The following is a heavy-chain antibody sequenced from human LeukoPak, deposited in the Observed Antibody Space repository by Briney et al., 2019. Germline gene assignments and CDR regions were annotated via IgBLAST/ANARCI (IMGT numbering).Heavy chain of an antibody. CDR1: GFTFSSYS. CDR2: ITVTGDT. D-gene: IGHD6-13*01. CDR3: AKVPVWQQLVDY. V-gene: IGHV3-23*01. Sequence: GGSLRLSCAASGFTFSSYSMSWVRQAPGKGLEWVSGITVTGDTYYADSLKGRFTISRDNSRNILYLQMNSLRADDTAVYYCAKVPVWQQLVDYWGQGTLVTVSS. J-gene: IGHJ4*02.